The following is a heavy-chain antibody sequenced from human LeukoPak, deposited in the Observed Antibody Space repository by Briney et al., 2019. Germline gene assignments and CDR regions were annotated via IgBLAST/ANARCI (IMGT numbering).Heavy chain of an antibody. CDR1: GFTFTSYD. D-gene: IGHD3-10*01. Sequence: ASVKVSCRASGFTFTSYDINWVRQASGQGLEWVGWMNPNNGNTGYAQKFQGRVTMTRDTSISTAYMELRDLRSEDTAVYYCVRDGEGVAISVNYWFDPWGQGTLVTVSS. V-gene: IGHV1-8*01. J-gene: IGHJ5*02. CDR2: MNPNNGNT. CDR3: VRDGEGVAISVNYWFDP.